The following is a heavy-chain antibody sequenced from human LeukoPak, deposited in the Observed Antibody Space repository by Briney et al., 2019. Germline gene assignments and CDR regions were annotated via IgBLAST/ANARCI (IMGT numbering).Heavy chain of an antibody. Sequence: GGSLRLSCAASGFTFSSYGMHWVRQAPGKGLEWVAFIRYDGSNKYYADSVKGRFTISRDNSKNTLYLQMNSLRAEDTAVYYCAKGSLAVAGTPDYWGQGTLVTVSS. CDR3: AKGSLAVAGTPDY. CDR2: IRYDGSNK. CDR1: GFTFSSYG. J-gene: IGHJ4*02. D-gene: IGHD6-19*01. V-gene: IGHV3-30*02.